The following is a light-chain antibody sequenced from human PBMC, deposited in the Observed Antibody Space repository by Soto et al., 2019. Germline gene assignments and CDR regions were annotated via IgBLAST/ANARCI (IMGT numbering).Light chain of an antibody. CDR2: STS. CDR3: HQFGDSPQT. CDR1: QSLRVSS. Sequence: PGDRATLSCRASQSLRVSSIAWYQQKPGQAPRLLIYSTSTRAAGIPDRFTGRGSGTHFTLAISRLEPEDFAVYYCHQFGDSPQTFGQGTTVEV. V-gene: IGKV3-20*01. J-gene: IGKJ1*01.